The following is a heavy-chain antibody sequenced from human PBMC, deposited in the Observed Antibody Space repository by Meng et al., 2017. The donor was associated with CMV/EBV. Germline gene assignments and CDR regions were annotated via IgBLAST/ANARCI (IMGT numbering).Heavy chain of an antibody. Sequence: ISSSNWWGWVRQPPGKGLEWIGEIYHSGSANYNPSLKGRVTISVDKSKNQFSLKLSSVTAADTAVYYCAREAYSCTSTSCYGVYFDYWGQGTLVTVSS. D-gene: IGHD2-2*01. J-gene: IGHJ4*02. CDR2: IYHSGSA. CDR1: ISSSNW. V-gene: IGHV4-4*02. CDR3: AREAYSCTSTSCYGVYFDY.